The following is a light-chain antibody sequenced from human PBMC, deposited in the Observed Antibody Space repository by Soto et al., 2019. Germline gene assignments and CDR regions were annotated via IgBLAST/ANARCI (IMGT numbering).Light chain of an antibody. J-gene: IGKJ5*01. CDR3: QLYGISPH. CDR1: QSRGSNF. V-gene: IGKV3-20*01. CDR2: ASS. Sequence: EIVLAQSPGTLSLSPGGRATLACKTSQSRGSNFLAWYQHKPGQAPRLLIYASSNRATGIPDRFSGSASGTDFTLTINRLEPEDFAVYYCQLYGISPHFGQGTRLEIK.